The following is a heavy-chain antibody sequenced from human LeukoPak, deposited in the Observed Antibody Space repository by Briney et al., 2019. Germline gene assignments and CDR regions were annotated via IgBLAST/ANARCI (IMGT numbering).Heavy chain of an antibody. CDR1: GGSFSGYY. CDR2: INHSGST. J-gene: IGHJ6*03. V-gene: IGHV4-34*01. D-gene: IGHD4-11*01. Sequence: SETLSLTCAVYGGSFSGYYWSWIRQPPGKGLEWIGEINHSGSTNYNPSLKSRVTISVDTSKNQFSLKLSSVTAADTAVYYCARHTNDYSNYPLYYYYSMDVWGKGTTVTVSS. CDR3: ARHTNDYSNYPLYYYYSMDV.